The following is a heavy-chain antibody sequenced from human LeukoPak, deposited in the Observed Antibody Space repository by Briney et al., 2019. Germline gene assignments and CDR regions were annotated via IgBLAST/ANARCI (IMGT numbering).Heavy chain of an antibody. J-gene: IGHJ5*02. V-gene: IGHV6-1*01. CDR2: TYYRSKWYS. CDR3: ARVSSYSPNNWFDP. D-gene: IGHD1-26*01. CDR1: GDSVSSNSAA. Sequence: SQTLSLTCAISGDSVSSNSAAWNWIRQSPSRGLEWLGRTYYRSKWYSDYAVSVKSRITINPDTSKNQFSLQLNSVTPEDTAVYYCARVSSYSPNNWFDPWGQGTLVTVSS.